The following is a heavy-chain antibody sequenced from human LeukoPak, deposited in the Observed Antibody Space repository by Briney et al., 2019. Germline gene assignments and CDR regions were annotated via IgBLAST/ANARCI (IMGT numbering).Heavy chain of an antibody. CDR1: GFTFSSYG. CDR2: IGTTSGAI. CDR3: ARFRTWGDKAFDY. Sequence: GGSLRLSCAASGFTFSSYGMHWVRQAPGKGLEWVSYIGTTSGAIYYADSVKGRFTISRDSAKNSLYLQMNSLRAEDTAVYYCARFRTWGDKAFDYWGQGTLVTVSS. D-gene: IGHD2-21*02. J-gene: IGHJ4*02. V-gene: IGHV3-48*01.